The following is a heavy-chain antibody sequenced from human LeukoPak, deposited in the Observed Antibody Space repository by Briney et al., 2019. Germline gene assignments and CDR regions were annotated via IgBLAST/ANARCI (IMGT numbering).Heavy chain of an antibody. Sequence: PGRSLRLSCAASGFTFSSYGMHWVRQAPGKGLEWVAVISYDGSNKYYADSVKGRFTISRDNSKNTLYLQMNSLRAGDTAVYYCARDYYDSSGALADAFDIWGQGTMVTVSS. CDR2: ISYDGSNK. CDR3: ARDYYDSSGALADAFDI. CDR1: GFTFSSYG. D-gene: IGHD3-22*01. V-gene: IGHV3-30*03. J-gene: IGHJ3*02.